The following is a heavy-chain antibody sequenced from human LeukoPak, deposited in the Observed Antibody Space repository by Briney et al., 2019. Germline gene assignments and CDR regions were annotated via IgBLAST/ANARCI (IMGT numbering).Heavy chain of an antibody. CDR1: GYTFTSYD. CDR2: INPNGGNT. Sequence: GASVKVSCKASGYTFTSYDINWVRQATGQGLEWMGWINPNGGNTGYAQKFQGRVTMTRNTSISTAYMELSSLRSEDTAVYYCATVGHYYDSSGLSWGQGTLVTVSS. D-gene: IGHD3-22*01. V-gene: IGHV1-8*01. CDR3: ATVGHYYDSSGLS. J-gene: IGHJ5*02.